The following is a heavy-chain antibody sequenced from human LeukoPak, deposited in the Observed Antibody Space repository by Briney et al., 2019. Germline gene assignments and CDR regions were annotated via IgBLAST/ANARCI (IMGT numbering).Heavy chain of an antibody. CDR2: IYSGGST. CDR3: ARSIVGAPGALDY. CDR1: GFTVSSNY. V-gene: IGHV3-66*01. D-gene: IGHD1-26*01. J-gene: IGHJ4*02. Sequence: PGESLRLSCAASGFTVSSNYMSWVRQAPGKGLEWVSVIYSGGSTYYADSVKGRFTISRDNSKNTLYLQMNSLRAEDTAVYYCARSIVGAPGALDYWGQGTLVTVSS.